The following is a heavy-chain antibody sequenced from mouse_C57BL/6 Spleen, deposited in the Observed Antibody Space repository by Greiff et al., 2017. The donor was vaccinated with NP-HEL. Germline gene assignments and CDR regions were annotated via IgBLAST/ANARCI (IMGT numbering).Heavy chain of an antibody. Sequence: EVQLQQSGPELVKPGASVKISCKASGYTFTDYYMNWVKQSHGKSLEWIGDINPNNGGTSYNQKFKGKATLTVDKSSSTAYMELRSLTSEDSAVYYCARVYSLYARDYWGQGTSVTVSS. CDR3: ARVYSLYARDY. D-gene: IGHD1-1*01. V-gene: IGHV1-26*01. CDR2: INPNNGGT. J-gene: IGHJ4*01. CDR1: GYTFTDYY.